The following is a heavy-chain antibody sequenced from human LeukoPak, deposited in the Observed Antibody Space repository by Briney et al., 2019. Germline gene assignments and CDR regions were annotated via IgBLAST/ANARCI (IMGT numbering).Heavy chain of an antibody. CDR3: ASADSGYDLDY. CDR1: GFTFSSYN. V-gene: IGHV3-48*04. CDR2: ISSSGSTI. J-gene: IGHJ4*02. D-gene: IGHD5-12*01. Sequence: GGSLRLSCAASGFTFSSYNMNWVRQAPGKGLEWVSYISSSGSTIYYADSVKGRFTISRDNAKNSLYLQMNSLRAEDTAVYYCASADSGYDLDYWGQGTLVTVSS.